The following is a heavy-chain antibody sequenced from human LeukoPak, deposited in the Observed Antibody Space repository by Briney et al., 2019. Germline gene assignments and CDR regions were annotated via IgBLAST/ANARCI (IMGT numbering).Heavy chain of an antibody. CDR3: ARELPFED. CDR1: VFTVSGNY. Sequence: PGGSLRLSCAASVFTVSGNYMAWVRQPPAKGLEWVSILYSAGFTYYADSVKGRFTISRDNSKNTVYLQMHSLRAEDTAVYYCARELPFEDWGQGSLVTVSS. D-gene: IGHD2-15*01. J-gene: IGHJ4*02. V-gene: IGHV3-53*01. CDR2: LYSAGFT.